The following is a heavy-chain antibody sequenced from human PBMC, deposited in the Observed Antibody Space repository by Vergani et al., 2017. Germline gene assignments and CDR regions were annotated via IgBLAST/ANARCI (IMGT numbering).Heavy chain of an antibody. V-gene: IGHV4-4*07. Sequence: QVQLQESGPGLVKPSETLSLICTVSGGYISSYYWSWIRQPAGKGLEWIVRIYTSGSTNYNPSLKSRVTMSVDTCKNQFSLKLSSVTAADTAVYYCASAGTYYDFWSGYWTDAFDRGGQGTTVTVSS. D-gene: IGHD3-3*01. CDR3: ASAGTYYDFWSGYWTDAFDR. CDR1: GGYISSYY. J-gene: IGHJ3*02. CDR2: IYTSGST.